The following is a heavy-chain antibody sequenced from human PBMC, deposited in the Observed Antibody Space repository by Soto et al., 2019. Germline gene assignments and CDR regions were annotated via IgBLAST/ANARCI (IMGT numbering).Heavy chain of an antibody. V-gene: IGHV3-21*01. CDR2: ISSSSSSYI. Sequence: WWSLRLSCASSRFTFSIYIINLVRKAPGKGLEWVSSISSSSSSYIDYADSVKGRFTISRDNAKNSLYLQMNSLRAEDTAVYYCVRDPPNIVGIGCIAFAYWGKGTLVTVSS. J-gene: IGHJ4*02. CDR1: RFTFSIYI. CDR3: VRDPPNIVGIGCIAFAY. D-gene: IGHD1-26*01.